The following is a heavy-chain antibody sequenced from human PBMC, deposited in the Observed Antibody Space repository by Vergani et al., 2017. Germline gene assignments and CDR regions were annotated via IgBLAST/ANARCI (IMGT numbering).Heavy chain of an antibody. J-gene: IGHJ4*02. D-gene: IGHD3-3*01. CDR2: INHSGST. V-gene: IGHV4-34*01. Sequence: QVQLQQWGAGLLKPSETLSLTCAVYGGSFSGYYWSWIRQPPGKGLEWIGEINHSGSTNYNPSLKSRVTISVDTSKNQFSLKLSSVTAADTAVYYCARGFLEWLLEYWGQGTLVTASS. CDR1: GGSFSGYY. CDR3: ARGFLEWLLEY.